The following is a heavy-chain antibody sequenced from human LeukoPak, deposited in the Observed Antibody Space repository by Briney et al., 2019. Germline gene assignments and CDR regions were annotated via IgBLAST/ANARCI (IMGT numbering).Heavy chain of an antibody. CDR1: GFTFDDYA. Sequence: GGSLRLSCAASGFTFDDYAMHWVRQAPGKGLEWVSGISWNSGSIGYADSVKGRFTISRDNAKNSLYLQMNSLRAEDTALYYCAKGTRFFSGDSSGYYYYLSGFDYWGQGTLVTVSS. CDR2: ISWNSGSI. D-gene: IGHD3-22*01. J-gene: IGHJ4*02. CDR3: AKGTRFFSGDSSGYYYYLSGFDY. V-gene: IGHV3-9*01.